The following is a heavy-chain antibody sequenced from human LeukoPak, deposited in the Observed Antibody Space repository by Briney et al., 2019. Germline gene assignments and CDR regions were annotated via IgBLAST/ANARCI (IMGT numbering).Heavy chain of an antibody. D-gene: IGHD3-3*01. CDR1: GFTFSSYW. CDR3: ARANTKGYDFWSGYYTVDY. CDR2: INSDGSST. V-gene: IGHV3-74*01. Sequence: GGSLRLSCAASGFTFSSYWMHWVRQAPGKGLVWVSLINSDGSSTSYADSVKGRFTISRDNAKNTLYLQMNSLRAEDTAVYYCARANTKGYDFWSGYYTVDYWGQGTLVTVSS. J-gene: IGHJ4*02.